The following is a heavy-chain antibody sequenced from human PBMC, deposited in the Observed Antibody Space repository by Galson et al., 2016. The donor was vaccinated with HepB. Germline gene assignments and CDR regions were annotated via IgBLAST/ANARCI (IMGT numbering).Heavy chain of an antibody. V-gene: IGHV3-7*01. CDR3: ARDPHALDF. Sequence: SLRLSCAASGFTFSSYWMNWVRQAPGKGLEWVAIIKQDGSAKYYVDSLKGRFTISRDNAKNSLYLQMNNLRDEDTAVYYCARDPHALDFWGQGTLVTVSS. J-gene: IGHJ4*02. CDR1: GFTFSSYW. CDR2: IKQDGSAK.